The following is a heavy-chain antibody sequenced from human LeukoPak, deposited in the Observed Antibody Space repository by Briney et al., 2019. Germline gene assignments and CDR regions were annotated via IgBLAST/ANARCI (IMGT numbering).Heavy chain of an antibody. CDR3: ARGSTYSSSLYYYYYYMDV. CDR1: VYTFTGYY. V-gene: IGHV1-2*02. D-gene: IGHD6-6*01. Sequence: GASVKVSCKSSVYTFTGYYLHGVRQPRGQGLECMGWINPNSGGTNYAQKFQGRVTMTRDTSISTAYMELSRLRSDDTAVYYCARGSTYSSSLYYYYYYMDVWGKGTTVTVSS. J-gene: IGHJ6*03. CDR2: INPNSGGT.